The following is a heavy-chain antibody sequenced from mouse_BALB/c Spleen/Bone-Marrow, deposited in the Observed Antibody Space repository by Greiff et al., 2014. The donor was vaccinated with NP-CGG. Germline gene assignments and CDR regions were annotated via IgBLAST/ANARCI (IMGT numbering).Heavy chain of an antibody. CDR3: ARWDHFHWYFDV. D-gene: IGHD1-2*01. Sequence: QVQLQQSGAELVRPGAAVNLSCKASGYTFTSYWMNWVKQRPEQGLEWIGRIDPYDSETHYNQKFKDKAMLTVDKSSSTAYMQLSSLTSEDSAVYYCARWDHFHWYFDVWGAGTTVTVSS. V-gene: IGHV1-74*01. J-gene: IGHJ1*01. CDR1: GYTFTSYW. CDR2: IDPYDSET.